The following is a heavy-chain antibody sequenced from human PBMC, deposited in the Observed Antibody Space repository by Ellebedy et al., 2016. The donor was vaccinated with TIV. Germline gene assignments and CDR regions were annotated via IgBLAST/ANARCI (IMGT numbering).Heavy chain of an antibody. CDR1: GGTFSSYA. J-gene: IGHJ4*02. CDR3: ARGGKDYDILTGHLDY. D-gene: IGHD3-9*01. CDR2: IIPIFGTA. Sequence: SVKVSXXASGGTFSSYAISWVRQAPGQGLEWMGGIIPIFGTANYAQKFQDRVTITADESTSTAYMELSSLRSEDTAVYYCARGGKDYDILTGHLDYWGQGTLVTVSS. V-gene: IGHV1-69*13.